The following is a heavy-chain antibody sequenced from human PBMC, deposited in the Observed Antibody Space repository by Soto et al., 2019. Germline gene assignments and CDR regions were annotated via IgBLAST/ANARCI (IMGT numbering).Heavy chain of an antibody. V-gene: IGHV3-21*01. D-gene: IGHD4-4*01. Sequence: XGSLRLSCAASGFTFSSYSMNWVRQAPGKGLEWVSSISSSSSYIYYADSVKGRFTISRDNAKNSLYLQMNSLRAEDTAVYYCAKEMATVFDAFDIWGQGTMVTVSS. CDR1: GFTFSSYS. J-gene: IGHJ3*02. CDR2: ISSSSSYI. CDR3: AKEMATVFDAFDI.